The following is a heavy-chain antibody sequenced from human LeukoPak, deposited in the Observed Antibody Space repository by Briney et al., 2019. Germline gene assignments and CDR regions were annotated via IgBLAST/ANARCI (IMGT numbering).Heavy chain of an antibody. J-gene: IGHJ3*02. D-gene: IGHD3-3*01. CDR2: IYYSGST. V-gene: IGHV4-59*01. CDR3: ARESTRITIFGVVIPDAFDI. Sequence: SETLSLTCTVSGGSISSYYWSWIRQPPGKGLEWIGYIYYSGSTNYHPSLKSRVTISIDTSKNQFSLKLSCVTAADTAVYYCARESTRITIFGVVIPDAFDIWGQGTMVTVSS. CDR1: GGSISSYY.